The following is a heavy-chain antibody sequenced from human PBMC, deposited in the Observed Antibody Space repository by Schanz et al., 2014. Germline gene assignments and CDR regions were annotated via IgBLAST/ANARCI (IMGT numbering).Heavy chain of an antibody. Sequence: VQLLESGGGLVQPGGSLRLSCAASGFTFSSYAMSWVRQAPGKGLEWVALVSSDGNNDYYTDSVKGRFTISRDNSKNTLYLQMNSLRAGDAAVYYCARGLIAAAGGAFDYWGQGTMVTVSS. D-gene: IGHD6-13*01. CDR2: VSSDGNND. V-gene: IGHV3-30*03. CDR1: GFTFSSYA. CDR3: ARGLIAAAGGAFDY. J-gene: IGHJ3*01.